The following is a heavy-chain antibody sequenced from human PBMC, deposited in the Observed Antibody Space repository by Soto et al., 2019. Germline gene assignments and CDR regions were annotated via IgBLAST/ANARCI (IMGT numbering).Heavy chain of an antibody. CDR3: ASLPGP. J-gene: IGHJ5*02. CDR1: GGSISSGGYS. Sequence: QLQLQESGSGLVKPSQTLSLTCAVSGGSISSGGYSWSWIRQPPGKGLEWIGYIYHSGSTYYNPSLKGLFTLSVDRSKHQFSLKLISILAAHTSVYYAASLPGPWGQGTLDTVSS. CDR2: IYHSGST. D-gene: IGHD3-10*01. V-gene: IGHV4-30-2*01.